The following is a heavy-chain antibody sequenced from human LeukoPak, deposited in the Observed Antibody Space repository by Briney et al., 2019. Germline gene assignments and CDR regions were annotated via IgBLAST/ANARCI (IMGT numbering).Heavy chain of an antibody. CDR3: ASPELKFWSGYPPGAFDI. Sequence: GGSLRLSCAASGFTFSTYWMSWVRQAPGKGLEWVANIQQDGIKKYYVDSVEGRFTISRENAKNSLFLQMSSLRAEDTAVYYCASPELKFWSGYPPGAFDIWGQGTMVTVSS. CDR2: IQQDGIKK. D-gene: IGHD3-3*01. CDR1: GFTFSTYW. J-gene: IGHJ3*02. V-gene: IGHV3-7*01.